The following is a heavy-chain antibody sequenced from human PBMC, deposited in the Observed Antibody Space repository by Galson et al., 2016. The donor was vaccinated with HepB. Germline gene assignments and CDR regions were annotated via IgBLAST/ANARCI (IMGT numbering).Heavy chain of an antibody. J-gene: IGHJ4*02. CDR1: GFTFYNYH. Sequence: SLRLSCAASGFTFYNYHMNWVRQAPGKGLEWVSYVSSTSGTIYYADSVKGRFTISRDNAKNSLYLQMDSLRDEDTAVYYCARDSDRIRYMEYWGQGTLVTVSS. CDR3: ARDSDRIRYMEY. V-gene: IGHV3-48*02. D-gene: IGHD1-14*01. CDR2: VSSTSGTI.